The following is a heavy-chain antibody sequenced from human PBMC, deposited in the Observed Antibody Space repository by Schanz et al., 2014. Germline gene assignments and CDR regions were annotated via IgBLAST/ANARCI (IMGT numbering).Heavy chain of an antibody. CDR1: GFTFSSYG. V-gene: IGHV3-72*01. D-gene: IGHD2-2*01. Sequence: VQLLQFGGGVVQPGRSLRLSCAASGFTFSSYGMHWVRQAPGKGLEWVGRVRNKNNRYTTEYAASVKGRFTISRDDSKNSLYLQMNSLKTEDTAMYYCARRASCSRIGCPFDSWGQGTLVTDSS. J-gene: IGHJ4*02. CDR2: VRNKNNRYTT. CDR3: ARRASCSRIGCPFDS.